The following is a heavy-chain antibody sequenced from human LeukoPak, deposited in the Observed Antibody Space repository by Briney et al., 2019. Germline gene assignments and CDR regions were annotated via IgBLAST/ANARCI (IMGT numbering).Heavy chain of an antibody. V-gene: IGHV4-39*07. CDR3: AREETLQGTFDY. CDR1: GGSISSGNYY. Sequence: KASQTLSLTCSVSGGSISSGNYYWGWIRQPPGKGLEWIGSIYYSGSTYYNPSLKSRVTISVDTSKNQFSLKLSSVTAADTAVYYCAREETLQGTFDYWGQGTLVTVSS. D-gene: IGHD3-16*01. J-gene: IGHJ4*02. CDR2: IYYSGST.